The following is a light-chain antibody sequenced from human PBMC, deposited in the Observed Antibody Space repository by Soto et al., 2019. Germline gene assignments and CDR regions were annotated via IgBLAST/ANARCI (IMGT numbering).Light chain of an antibody. CDR3: TSLTTSASGV. V-gene: IGLV2-14*01. Sequence: QSVLTQPASVSGSPGQSIAISCTGTSSNVGFYNYVSWYQQHPGKAPKLMIYAVDNRPSGVSNRFSGSKSGNTASLIISGLQAEDEADYYCTSLTTSASGVFGGGTKVTVL. CDR2: AVD. CDR1: SSNVGFYNY. J-gene: IGLJ3*02.